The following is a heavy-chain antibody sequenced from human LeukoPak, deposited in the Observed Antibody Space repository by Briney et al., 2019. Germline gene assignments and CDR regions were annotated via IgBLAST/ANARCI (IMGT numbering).Heavy chain of an antibody. Sequence: SQTLSLTCAVSGGSISSGGYSWSWIRQPPGKGLEWIGYIYHSGSTYYNPSLRSRVTISVDRSKNQFSLKLSSVTAADTAVYYCARGAPTAVAGTIWGQGTLVTVSS. CDR3: ARGAPTAVAGTI. V-gene: IGHV4-30-2*01. J-gene: IGHJ4*02. CDR1: GGSISSGGYS. D-gene: IGHD6-19*01. CDR2: IYHSGST.